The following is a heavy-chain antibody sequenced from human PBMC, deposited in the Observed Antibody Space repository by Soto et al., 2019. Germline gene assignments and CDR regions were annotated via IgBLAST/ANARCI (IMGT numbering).Heavy chain of an antibody. D-gene: IGHD4-17*01. CDR2: MSYDGSK. V-gene: IGHV3-30*18. CDR1: GFTFSSYG. Sequence: QVQLVESGGGVVQPGRSLRLSCAADGFTFSSYGMHWLRQAPGTGLEWVAVMSYDGSKYYADTVKGRFTISRDNSKNTLYLQINSLRPEDTAGYYCAKDFTPWFGDYFYYYYGMAVWGQGTTVTVSS. CDR3: AKDFTPWFGDYFYYYYGMAV. J-gene: IGHJ6*02.